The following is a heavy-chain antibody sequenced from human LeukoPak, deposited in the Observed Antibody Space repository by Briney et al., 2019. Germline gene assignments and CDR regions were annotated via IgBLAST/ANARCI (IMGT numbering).Heavy chain of an antibody. J-gene: IGHJ4*02. V-gene: IGHV3-20*04. D-gene: IGHD3-10*01. CDR3: ARGEYGSGSYHIDY. Sequence: GGSLRLSCAASGFTFSSYGMSWVRQAPGKGLEWVSLIIWDGGTTYYADSVKGRFTISRDNAKNSLYLQMNSLRAEDTAVYYCARGEYGSGSYHIDYWGQGTLVTVSS. CDR2: IIWDGGTT. CDR1: GFTFSSYG.